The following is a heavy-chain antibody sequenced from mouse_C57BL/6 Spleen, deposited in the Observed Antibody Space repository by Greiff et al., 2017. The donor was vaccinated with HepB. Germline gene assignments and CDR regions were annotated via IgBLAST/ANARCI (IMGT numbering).Heavy chain of an antibody. D-gene: IGHD1-1*01. CDR2: IYPGDGDT. J-gene: IGHJ2*01. CDR3: ARRAYYYGSSWGFDY. Sequence: VQLQESGAELVKPGASVKISCKASGYAFSSYWMNWVKQRPGKGLEWIGQIYPGDGDTNYNGKFKGKATLTADKSSSTAYMQLSSLTSEDSAVYFCARRAYYYGSSWGFDYWGQGTTLTVSS. V-gene: IGHV1-80*01. CDR1: GYAFSSYW.